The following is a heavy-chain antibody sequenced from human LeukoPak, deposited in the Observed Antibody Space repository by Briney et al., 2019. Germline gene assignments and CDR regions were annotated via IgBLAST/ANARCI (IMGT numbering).Heavy chain of an antibody. CDR3: ARVPRIQLWSNPFDY. J-gene: IGHJ4*02. CDR2: INSDGSST. D-gene: IGHD5-18*01. CDR1: GFTFSSYW. V-gene: IGHV3-74*01. Sequence: GGSLRLSCAASGFTFSSYWMHWVRQAPGKGLVWVSRINSDGSSTSYANSVKGRFTISRDNAKNTLYLQMNSLSAEDTAVYYCARVPRIQLWSNPFDYWGQGTLVTVSS.